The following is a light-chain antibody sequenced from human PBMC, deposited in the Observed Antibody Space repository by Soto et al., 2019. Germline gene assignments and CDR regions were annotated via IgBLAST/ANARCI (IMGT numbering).Light chain of an antibody. CDR3: QQYGISPPFT. CDR1: QSVNSNH. J-gene: IGKJ3*01. CDR2: GAS. V-gene: IGKV3-20*01. Sequence: EIVLTQSPGTLSLSPGERATLSCRASQSVNSNHLAWYQQIPGQAPRLLIYGASSRATGIPDRFSGRGSGTDFTLTIRRLEPEDFAVYYCQQYGISPPFTFGPGTKVDIK.